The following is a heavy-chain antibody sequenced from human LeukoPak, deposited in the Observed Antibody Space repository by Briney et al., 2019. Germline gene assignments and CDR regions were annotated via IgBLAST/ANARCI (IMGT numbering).Heavy chain of an antibody. CDR1: VYTFTNYY. V-gene: IGHV1-46*01. CDR2: INPRGGST. CDR3: ARGTANFWSGYSSHFDY. Sequence: ASVTVAFKPSVYTFTNYYMHWVRPTPAQGLEWMGIINPRGGSTSDAQKFQGRVTMTRDTSTSTVYMEVSSLRSEDTAVYYCARGTANFWSGYSSHFDYWGQGTLVTVSS. J-gene: IGHJ4*02. D-gene: IGHD3-3*01.